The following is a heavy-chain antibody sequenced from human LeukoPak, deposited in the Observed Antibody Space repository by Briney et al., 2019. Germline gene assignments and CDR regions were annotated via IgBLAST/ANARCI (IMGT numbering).Heavy chain of an antibody. V-gene: IGHV4-4*02. CDR3: ARVPRSGYDILTGYRQSAFDI. CDR1: GDSISGSNW. J-gene: IGHJ3*02. Sequence: SGTLSLTCDVSGDSISGSNWWNWVRQPPGKGLEWIGYIYYSGSTNYNPSLKSRVTISVDTSKNQFSLKLSSVTAADTAVYYCARVPRSGYDILTGYRQSAFDIWGQGTMVTVSS. D-gene: IGHD3-9*01. CDR2: IYYSGST.